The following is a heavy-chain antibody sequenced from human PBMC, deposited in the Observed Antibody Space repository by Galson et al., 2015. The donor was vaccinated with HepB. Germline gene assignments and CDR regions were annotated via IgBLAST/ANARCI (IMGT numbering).Heavy chain of an antibody. CDR3: AKDRLRQHWEPQVVYFDL. CDR2: ISGSGGST. Sequence: SLRLSCAASGFTFSSYAMSWVRQAPGKGLEWVSAISGSGGSTYYADSVKGRFTISRDNSKNTLYLQMNSLRAEDTAVYYCAKDRLRQHWEPQVVYFDLWGRGTLVTVSS. D-gene: IGHD1-26*01. CDR1: GFTFSSYA. V-gene: IGHV3-23*01. J-gene: IGHJ2*01.